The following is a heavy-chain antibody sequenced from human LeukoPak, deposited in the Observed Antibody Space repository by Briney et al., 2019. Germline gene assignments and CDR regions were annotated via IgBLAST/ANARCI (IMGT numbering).Heavy chain of an antibody. J-gene: IGHJ6*02. CDR3: ARDPIPTEIVVVPAAQSADHYYYYGMDV. D-gene: IGHD2-2*01. Sequence: GASVKVSFKASGYTFTGYYMHWVGQAPGQGLEGMGWINPNSGGTNYAQKFQGRVTMTRDTSISTAYMELSRLRSDDTAVYYCARDPIPTEIVVVPAAQSADHYYYYGMDVWGQGTTVTVSS. V-gene: IGHV1-2*02. CDR2: INPNSGGT. CDR1: GYTFTGYY.